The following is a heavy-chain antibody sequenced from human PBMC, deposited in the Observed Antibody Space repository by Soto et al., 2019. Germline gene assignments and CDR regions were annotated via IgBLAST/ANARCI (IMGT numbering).Heavy chain of an antibody. D-gene: IGHD1-26*01. J-gene: IGHJ4*02. CDR2: IYYSGST. CDR1: GGTISSYY. CDR3: ARQRWLQWEGYYFDY. Sequence: SETLSLTCTVSGGTISSYYWSWIRQPPGKGLGWIGYIYYSGSTSYNPSLKSRLTISVDTSKNQFSLKLSSVTAADTAVYYCARQRWLQWEGYYFDYWGQGALVTVSS. V-gene: IGHV4-59*08.